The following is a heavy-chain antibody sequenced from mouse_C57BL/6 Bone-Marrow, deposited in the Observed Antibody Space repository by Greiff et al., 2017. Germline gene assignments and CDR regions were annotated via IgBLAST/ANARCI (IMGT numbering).Heavy chain of an antibody. J-gene: IGHJ1*03. CDR3: PELGRHWYFDV. CDR1: GFTFSNYW. CDR2: IRLKSDNYAT. V-gene: IGHV6-3*01. D-gene: IGHD4-1*01. Sequence: EVMLVESGGGLVQPGGSMKLSCVASGFTFSNYWMNWVRQSPEKGLEWVAQIRLKSDNYATHYAESVKGRFTISRDDSKSSVYLQMNNLRAEDTGIYYCPELGRHWYFDVWGTGTTSTVSS.